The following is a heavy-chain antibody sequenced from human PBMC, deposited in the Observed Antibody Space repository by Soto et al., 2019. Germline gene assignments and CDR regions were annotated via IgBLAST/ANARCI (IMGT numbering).Heavy chain of an antibody. CDR2: ISGSGGST. V-gene: IGHV3-23*01. J-gene: IGHJ4*02. Sequence: GGSLRLSCAASGFTFSSYAMSWVRQAPGKGLEWVSAISGSGGSTYYADSVKGRFTISRDNSKNTLYLQMNSLRAEDTAVYYCAKAPGPLPGVGVDYWGQGTLVTVSS. D-gene: IGHD2-15*01. CDR3: AKAPGPLPGVGVDY. CDR1: GFTFSSYA.